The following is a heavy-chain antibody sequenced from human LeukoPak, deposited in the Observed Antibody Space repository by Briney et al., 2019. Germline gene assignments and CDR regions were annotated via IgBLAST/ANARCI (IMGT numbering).Heavy chain of an antibody. D-gene: IGHD2-8*02. CDR1: GGSISNYY. CDR2: INHSGST. V-gene: IGHV4-34*01. Sequence: SETLSLTCTVSGGSISNYYWSRIRQPPGKGLEWIGEINHSGSTNYNPSLKSRVTISVDTSKNQFSLKLSSVTAADTAVYYCARVGVGGVDYWGQGTLVTVSS. J-gene: IGHJ4*02. CDR3: ARVGVGGVDY.